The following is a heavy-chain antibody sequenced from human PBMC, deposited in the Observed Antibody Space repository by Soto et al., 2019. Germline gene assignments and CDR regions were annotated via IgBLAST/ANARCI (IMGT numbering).Heavy chain of an antibody. CDR3: ARGVTTVTTLAP. J-gene: IGHJ5*02. Sequence: SEPLSLTNSVYGGSFIVYYWSWIGQPPGKGLEWIGEINHSGSTNYNPSLKSRVTISVDTSKNQFSLKLSSVTAADTAVYYCARGVTTVTTLAPWGQGTLVTVSS. D-gene: IGHD4-4*01. CDR1: GGSFIVYY. CDR2: INHSGST. V-gene: IGHV4-34*01.